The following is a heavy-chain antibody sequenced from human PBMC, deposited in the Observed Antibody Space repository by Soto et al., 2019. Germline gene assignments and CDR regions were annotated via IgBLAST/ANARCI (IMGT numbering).Heavy chain of an antibody. D-gene: IGHD6-6*01. CDR3: AKDLTRQLAYWLDP. V-gene: IGHV1-2*02. CDR1: GFSFTGYY. Sequence: ASVKVSCKASGFSFTGYYIHWLRQAPGQGLEWMGWINAHSGGSEYAQKFQGRVTLTRDTSISTAYMTLSSLRSDDTAIYYCAKDLTRQLAYWLDPWGQGTQVTVSS. CDR2: INAHSGGS. J-gene: IGHJ5*02.